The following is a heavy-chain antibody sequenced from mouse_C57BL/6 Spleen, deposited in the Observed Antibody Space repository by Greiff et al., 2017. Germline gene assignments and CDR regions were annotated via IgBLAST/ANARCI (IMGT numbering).Heavy chain of an antibody. V-gene: IGHV5-4*01. D-gene: IGHD4-1*01. J-gene: IGHJ2*01. CDR3: ARGNWAFDY. CDR1: GFTFSTYA. Sequence: EVQGVESGGGLVKPGGSLKLSCAASGFTFSTYAMSWVRQTPEKRLEWVATISDGGTYTYYPDNVKGRFTISRDNAKNNLYLQMSHRKSEDTAMYYCARGNWAFDYWGQSTTLTVSS. CDR2: ISDGGTYT.